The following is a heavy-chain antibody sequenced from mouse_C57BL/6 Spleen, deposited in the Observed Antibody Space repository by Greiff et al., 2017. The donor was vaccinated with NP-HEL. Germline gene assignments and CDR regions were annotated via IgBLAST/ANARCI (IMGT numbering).Heavy chain of an antibody. J-gene: IGHJ1*03. CDR1: GYSITSYY. D-gene: IGHD1-1*01. CDR2: ISYSGSS. CDR3: ASSGYYGSSPWYFDV. V-gene: IGHV3-8*01. Sequence: EVKLMESGPGLAKPSQTLSLTCSVTGYSITSYYWNWIRKFPGNKLEYMGYISYSGSSYYNPSPKSRISITRDTAKNQYYLQLNSVTTEDTATYYCASSGYYGSSPWYFDVWGTGTTVTVSS.